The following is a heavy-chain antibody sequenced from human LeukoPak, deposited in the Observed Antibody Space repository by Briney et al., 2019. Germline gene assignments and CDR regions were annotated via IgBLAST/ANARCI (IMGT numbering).Heavy chain of an antibody. CDR1: GYDFTNVG. J-gene: IGHJ5*01. V-gene: IGHV1-18*01. CDR3: ARAGPGSGWYSDS. Sequence: ASVNDSCKASGYDFTNVGITCVRRAPGQGLEWMGWISPYNGNTRYAQKFQGRVAMSTDTSTTTAYMELKGLRFNDTAVYYCARAGPGSGWYSDSWRQGTLVTVSS. CDR2: ISPYNGNT. D-gene: IGHD6-19*01.